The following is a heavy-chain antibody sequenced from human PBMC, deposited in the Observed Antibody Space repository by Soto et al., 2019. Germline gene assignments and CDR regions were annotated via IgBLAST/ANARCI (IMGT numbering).Heavy chain of an antibody. J-gene: IGHJ6*02. CDR2: INPSGGST. CDR1: GYTFTSYY. V-gene: IGHV1-46*01. CDR3: ARGNMFRGFGDGMDV. D-gene: IGHD3-10*01. Sequence: QVQLVQSGAEVKKPGASVKVSCKASGYTFTSYYMHWVRQAPGQGLEWMGIINPSGGSTSYAQKFQGRVTMTRDTSTSTVYMELSSLRSEDTAVYYCARGNMFRGFGDGMDVWGQGTTVTVSS.